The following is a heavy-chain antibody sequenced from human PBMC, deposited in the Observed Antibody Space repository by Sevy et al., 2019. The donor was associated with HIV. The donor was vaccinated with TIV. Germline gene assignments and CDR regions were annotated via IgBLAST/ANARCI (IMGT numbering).Heavy chain of an antibody. D-gene: IGHD2-2*01. CDR1: GFTFSSYS. J-gene: IGHJ6*02. CDR2: ISSSSSYI. V-gene: IGHV3-21*01. CDR3: ARDIVVVPAAKAYYGMDV. Sequence: GGSLRLSCAASGFTFSSYSMNWVRQAPGKGLEWVSSISSSSSYIYYADSVKGRFTISRDNAKNSLYLQMNSQRAEDTAVDYCARDIVVVPAAKAYYGMDVWGQGTTVTVSS.